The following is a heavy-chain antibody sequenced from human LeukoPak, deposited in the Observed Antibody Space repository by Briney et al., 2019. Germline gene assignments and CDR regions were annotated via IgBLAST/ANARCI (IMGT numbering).Heavy chain of an antibody. CDR2: ISAHNDNT. CDR3: ARDKGLGGKYYDYFYGMDA. Sequence: ASVKVSCKASGYTFTSYGISWVRQAPGQGLEWMGWISAHNDNTYYAQRVQGRVTMTTDMYTTTAYMELKSLRYDDTAVYYCARDKGLGGKYYDYFYGMDAWGQGTTVTVSS. J-gene: IGHJ6*02. CDR1: GYTFTSYG. V-gene: IGHV1-18*04. D-gene: IGHD1-1*01.